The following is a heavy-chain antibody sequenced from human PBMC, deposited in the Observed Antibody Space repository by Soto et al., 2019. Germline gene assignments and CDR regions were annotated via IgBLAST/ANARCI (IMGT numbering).Heavy chain of an antibody. V-gene: IGHV3-48*02. CDR1: GFSFSDYG. CDR3: ARTYGVVSNFEF. CDR2: IAAYTTTI. D-gene: IGHD3-22*01. J-gene: IGHJ4*02. Sequence: VGSLRLSCAASGFSFSDYGMAWVRQAPGEGLEWVSYIAAYTTTIFYADSVKGRFTVSRDNAKKSLYLQMSSLTDDDTAVYYCARTYGVVSNFEFWGQGTLVTVSS.